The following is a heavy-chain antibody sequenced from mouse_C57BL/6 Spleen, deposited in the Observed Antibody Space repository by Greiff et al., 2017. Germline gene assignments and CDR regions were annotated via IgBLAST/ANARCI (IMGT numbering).Heavy chain of an antibody. Sequence: EVKLMESGGGLVQSGRSLRLSCATSGFTFSDFYMEWVRQAPGKGLEWIAASRNKANDYTTEYSASVKGRFIVSRDTSQSILYLQMNALRAEATAIYYCARDGYDYEDGFAYWGQGTLVTVSA. CDR1: GFTFSDFY. CDR3: ARDGYDYEDGFAY. D-gene: IGHD2-4*01. J-gene: IGHJ3*01. CDR2: SRNKANDYTT. V-gene: IGHV7-1*01.